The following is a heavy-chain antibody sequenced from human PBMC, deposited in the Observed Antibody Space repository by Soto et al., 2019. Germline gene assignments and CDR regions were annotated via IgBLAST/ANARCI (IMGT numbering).Heavy chain of an antibody. CDR3: ARGFDFWSGYTRHGMDV. J-gene: IGHJ6*02. CDR2: IIPIFGTA. CDR1: GGTFSSYA. Sequence: QVQLVQSGAEVKKPGSSVKVSCKASGGTFSSYAISWVRQAPGQGLEWMGGIIPIFGTANYAQKFQGRVTITADKSTSTAYRELSSLRSEDTAVYYCARGFDFWSGYTRHGMDVWGQGTTVTVSS. D-gene: IGHD3-3*01. V-gene: IGHV1-69*06.